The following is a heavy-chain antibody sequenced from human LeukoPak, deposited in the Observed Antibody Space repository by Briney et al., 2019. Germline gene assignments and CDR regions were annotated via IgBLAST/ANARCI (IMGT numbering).Heavy chain of an antibody. V-gene: IGHV3-30-3*01. D-gene: IGHD6-13*01. CDR1: GFTFSSYA. J-gene: IGHJ4*02. Sequence: GGSLRLSCAASGFTFSSYAMHWVRQAPGKGLEWVAVISYDGSNKYYADSVKGRFTISRDNSKNTLYLQMNSLRAEDTAVYYCAREAAAGTGIYYFDYWGQGTLVTVSS. CDR2: ISYDGSNK. CDR3: AREAAAGTGIYYFDY.